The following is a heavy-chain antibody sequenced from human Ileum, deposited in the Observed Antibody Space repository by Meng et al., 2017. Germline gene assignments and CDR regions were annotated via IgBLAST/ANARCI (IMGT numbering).Heavy chain of an antibody. V-gene: IGHV3-7*01. Sequence: ESLKISCATSGFTFSDYWMTWVGPAPGKGLDWVANIKRDGSAEYYADSVKGRFTISSDNAKNSLYLQINSLRAEDTAVYFCTGYRESIDYWGQGTLVTVSS. CDR3: TGYRESIDY. J-gene: IGHJ4*02. D-gene: IGHD1-1*01. CDR1: GFTFSDYW. CDR2: IKRDGSAE.